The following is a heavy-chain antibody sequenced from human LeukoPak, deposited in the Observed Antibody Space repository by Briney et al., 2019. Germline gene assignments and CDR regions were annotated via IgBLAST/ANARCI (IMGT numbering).Heavy chain of an antibody. Sequence: VGSPRLSCAASGFTFSSYAMSWVRHAPGKGLEWVSVISNSGGGTFYADSVKGRFTISTDNSKNTLYLQMNSLRAEDTAVYYCAKDTPITIRVWFDPWGQGTLVTVPP. CDR1: GFTFSSYA. CDR3: AKDTPITIRVWFDP. CDR2: ISNSGGGT. D-gene: IGHD3-9*01. V-gene: IGHV3-23*01. J-gene: IGHJ5*02.